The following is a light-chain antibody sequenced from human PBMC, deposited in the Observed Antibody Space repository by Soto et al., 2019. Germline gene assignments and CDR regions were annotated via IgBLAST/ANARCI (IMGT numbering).Light chain of an antibody. V-gene: IGKV3-15*01. CDR1: HSVSSN. CDR3: QQYNDWPLT. J-gene: IGKJ1*01. Sequence: EIVMTQSPVTLSVSPGQRATLSTRASHSVSSNLAWYQQKPGQAPSLLIYGAFTRATGIPASFSGTGSGTVFTLTISSLQSEDFALYYCQQYNDWPLTFGQGTKVDI. CDR2: GAF.